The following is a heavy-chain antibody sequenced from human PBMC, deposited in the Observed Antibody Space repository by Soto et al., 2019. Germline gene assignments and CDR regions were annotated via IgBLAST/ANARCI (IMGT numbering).Heavy chain of an antibody. CDR1: GGSISSGDYY. CDR3: ARDWNPSGYYTGMAGMDV. CDR2: IYYSGST. V-gene: IGHV4-30-4*01. D-gene: IGHD3-3*01. Sequence: PSETLSLTCTVSGGSISSGDYYWSWIRQPPGKGPEWIGYIYYSGSTYYNPSLKSRVTISVDTSKNQFSLKLSSVTAADTAVYYCARDWNPSGYYTGMAGMDVWGQGTTVTVSS. J-gene: IGHJ6*02.